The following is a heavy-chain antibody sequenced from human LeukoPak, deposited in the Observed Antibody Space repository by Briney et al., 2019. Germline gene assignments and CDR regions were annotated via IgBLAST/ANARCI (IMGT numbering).Heavy chain of an antibody. CDR1: GYMLTSYY. D-gene: IGHD3-16*01. CDR3: ARDLKRSRARWENLGLDP. V-gene: IGHV1-46*01. CDR2: IDPSGGST. Sequence: EASVKVSCKASGYMLTSYYMHWVRLAPGQGLEWMGIIDPSGGSTSYAQKFQGRVTMTRDTSTSTVYMDLSSLRSEDTAVYYCARDLKRSRARWENLGLDPWGQGTLVTVSS. J-gene: IGHJ5*02.